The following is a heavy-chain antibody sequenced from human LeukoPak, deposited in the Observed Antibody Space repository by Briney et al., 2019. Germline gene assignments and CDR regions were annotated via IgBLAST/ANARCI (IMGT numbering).Heavy chain of an antibody. CDR3: ECGYYLLPSDY. CDR2: IIPIFGTA. J-gene: IGHJ4*02. V-gene: IGHV1-69*05. Sequence: SVKVSCKASGGTFSSYAISWVRQAPGQGLEWMGGIIPIFGTANYAQKFQGRVTITTDESTSTAYLELSSLRSEDTAVYYCECGYYLLPSDYWGQGTLVTVCS. D-gene: IGHD3-22*01. CDR1: GGTFSSYA.